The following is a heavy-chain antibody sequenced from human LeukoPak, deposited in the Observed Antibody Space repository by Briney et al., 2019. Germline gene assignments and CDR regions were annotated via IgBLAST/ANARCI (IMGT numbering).Heavy chain of an antibody. V-gene: IGHV3-48*03. D-gene: IGHD2-2*01. CDR1: GFTFSSYE. J-gene: IGHJ6*02. Sequence: PGGSLRLSCSASGFTFSSYEMNWVRQAPGKGLEWVSYVSSSGGTIYYADSVKGRFTISRDNAKNSLYLQMNSLRAEDTAVYYCARDLSYCTITSCSYYYGMDVWGQGTTVTVSS. CDR3: ARDLSYCTITSCSYYYGMDV. CDR2: VSSSGGTI.